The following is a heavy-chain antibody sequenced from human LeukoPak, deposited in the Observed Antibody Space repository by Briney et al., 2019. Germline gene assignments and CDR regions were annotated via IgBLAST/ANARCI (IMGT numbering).Heavy chain of an antibody. CDR1: GGSISSDF. CDR3: ARTKRSGSCVPYYYYYMDV. V-gene: IGHV4-59*01. J-gene: IGHJ6*03. D-gene: IGHD1-26*01. Sequence: PSETLSLTCTVSGGSISSDFWSWIRQPPGRGLEWIGYIYYSGSTNYNPSLKSRVTISVDTSKNQVSLKLSSVTAADTAVYYCARTKRSGSCVPYYYYYMDVWGKGTTVTVSS. CDR2: IYYSGST.